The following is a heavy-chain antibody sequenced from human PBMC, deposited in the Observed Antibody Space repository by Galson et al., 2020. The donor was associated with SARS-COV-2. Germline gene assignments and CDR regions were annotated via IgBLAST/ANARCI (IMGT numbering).Heavy chain of an antibody. D-gene: IGHD5-18*01. Sequence: ASETLSLTCAVSGDSISSSNWWSWVRQPPGKGLEWIGEIYHSGSTNYNSSLKSRVTISVDKSKSQFSLKLTSLTAADTAVYYCARDSREVGHSYGFLDYWGPGTLVTVSS. CDR1: GDSISSSNW. CDR3: ARDSREVGHSYGFLDY. CDR2: IYHSGST. J-gene: IGHJ4*02. V-gene: IGHV4-4*02.